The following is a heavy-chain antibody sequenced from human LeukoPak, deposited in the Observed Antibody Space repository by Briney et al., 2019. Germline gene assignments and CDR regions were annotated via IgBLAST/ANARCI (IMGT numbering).Heavy chain of an antibody. CDR1: GGSISSYY. CDR2: IYYSGST. V-gene: IGHV4-59*01. Sequence: SETLSLTCTVSGGSISSYYWSWIRQPPGKGLEWIGYIYYSGSTNYNPSLKSRVTISVDTSKNQFSLKLSSVTAADTAVYYCATRYTSGWYIPAFYYGMDVWGQGTTVTVSS. J-gene: IGHJ6*02. D-gene: IGHD6-19*01. CDR3: ATRYTSGWYIPAFYYGMDV.